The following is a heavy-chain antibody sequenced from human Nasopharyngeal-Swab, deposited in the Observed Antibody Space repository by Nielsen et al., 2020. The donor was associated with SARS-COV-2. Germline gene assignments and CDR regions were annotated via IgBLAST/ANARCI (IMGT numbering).Heavy chain of an antibody. CDR3: ARGPRAYCSSTSCYNWFDP. CDR2: IYHSGST. J-gene: IGHJ5*02. D-gene: IGHD2-2*01. V-gene: IGHV4-4*02. CDR1: GGSISSSNW. Sequence: SETLSLTCAVSGGSISSSNWWSWARQPPGKGLEWIGEIYHSGSTNYNPSLKSRVTISVDKSKNQFSLKLSSVTAADTAVYYCARGPRAYCSSTSCYNWFDPWGQGTLVTVSS.